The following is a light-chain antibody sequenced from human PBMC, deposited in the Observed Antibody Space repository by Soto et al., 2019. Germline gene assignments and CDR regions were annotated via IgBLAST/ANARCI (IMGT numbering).Light chain of an antibody. Sequence: DIQMTQSPSSLSASVGDRVTITCQARQDISNHLHWYQQKPGKAPKLLIYDASNLETGVPSRFSGSGSGTDFTFTISSLQTDDIATYYCQQYVHKITFGGGTKVEIK. J-gene: IGKJ4*01. CDR2: DAS. CDR1: QDISNH. CDR3: QQYVHKIT. V-gene: IGKV1-33*01.